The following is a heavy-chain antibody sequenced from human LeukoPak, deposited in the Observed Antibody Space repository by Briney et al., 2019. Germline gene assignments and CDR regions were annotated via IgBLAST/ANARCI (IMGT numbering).Heavy chain of an antibody. D-gene: IGHD1-14*01. J-gene: IGHJ3*02. Sequence: PSETLSLTCTVSGGSISSSSYYWGWIRQPPGKGLEWIGSIYYSGSTYYNPSLKSRVTISVDTSKNQFSLKLSSVTAADTAVYYCARRGTAFDIWGRGAMVTVSS. CDR3: ARRGTAFDI. CDR1: GGSISSSSYY. V-gene: IGHV4-39*01. CDR2: IYYSGST.